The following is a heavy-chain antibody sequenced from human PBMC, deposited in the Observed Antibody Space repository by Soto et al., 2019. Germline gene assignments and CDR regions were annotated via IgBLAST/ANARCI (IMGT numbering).Heavy chain of an antibody. CDR1: GGTFSSYA. J-gene: IGHJ4*02. D-gene: IGHD3-22*01. CDR2: IIPIFGTA. V-gene: IGHV1-69*01. CDR3: ARDELHDSSGYHLGDY. Sequence: QVQLVQSGAEVKKPGSSVKVSCTASGGTFSSYAISWVRQAPGQGLEWMGGIIPIFGTANYAQKFQGRVTITADESTSTAYMELSSLRSENTAVYYCARDELHDSSGYHLGDYWGQGTLVTVSS.